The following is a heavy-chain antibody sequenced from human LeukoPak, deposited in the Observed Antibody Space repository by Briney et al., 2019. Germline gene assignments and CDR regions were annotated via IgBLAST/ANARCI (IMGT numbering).Heavy chain of an antibody. D-gene: IGHD6-19*01. CDR3: SRDETYSSDWQPNHYYYYMDV. CDR1: GGSFSGYY. CDR2: INHSGST. V-gene: IGHV4-34*01. J-gene: IGHJ6*03. Sequence: SETLSLTCAVYGGSFSGYYWSWIRQPPGKGLEWIGEINHSGSTNYNPSLKSRVTISVDTSKNQFSLKLSSVTAADTAIYYCSRDETYSSDWQPNHYYYYMDVWGKGTTVTVSS.